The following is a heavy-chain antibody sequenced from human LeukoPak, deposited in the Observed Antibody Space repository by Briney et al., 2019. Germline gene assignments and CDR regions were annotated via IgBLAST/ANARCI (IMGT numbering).Heavy chain of an antibody. V-gene: IGHV3-30*02. CDR2: IRYDGSNK. J-gene: IGHJ4*02. CDR1: GFTFSSYG. Sequence: GGSLRLSCAASGFTFSSYGMHWVRQAPGKGLEWVAFIRYDGSNKYYADSVKGRFTISRDNAKNSLYLQMNSLRAEDTAVYYCARDGESGYDLRGFDYWGQGTLVTVSS. CDR3: ARDGESGYDLRGFDY. D-gene: IGHD5-12*01.